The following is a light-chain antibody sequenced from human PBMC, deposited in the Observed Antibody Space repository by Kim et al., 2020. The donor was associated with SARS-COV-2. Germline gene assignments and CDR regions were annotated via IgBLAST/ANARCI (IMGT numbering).Light chain of an antibody. J-gene: IGKJ1*01. V-gene: IGKV1-5*03. CDR3: QQYITYAWT. CDR2: KAS. CDR1: QSISSW. Sequence: SASVGDRFTITCRASQSISSWLAWYQQKPGKAPNLLIYKASSLESGVPLRFSGSGSGTQFTLTISSLQPDDFATYYCQQYITYAWTFGQGTKVEI.